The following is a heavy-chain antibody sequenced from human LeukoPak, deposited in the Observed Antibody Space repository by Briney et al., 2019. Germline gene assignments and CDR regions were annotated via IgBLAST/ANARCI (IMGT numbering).Heavy chain of an antibody. Sequence: SETLSLTCAVYGGSFSGYYWSWIRQPPGKGLEWIGEINHSGSTNYNPSLKSRVTISVGSSKNQFSLRLSPVTAADTAVYYCARDQPMTSRALDIWGQGTMVTVPS. D-gene: IGHD1-14*01. V-gene: IGHV4-34*01. J-gene: IGHJ3*02. CDR2: INHSGST. CDR3: ARDQPMTSRALDI. CDR1: GGSFSGYY.